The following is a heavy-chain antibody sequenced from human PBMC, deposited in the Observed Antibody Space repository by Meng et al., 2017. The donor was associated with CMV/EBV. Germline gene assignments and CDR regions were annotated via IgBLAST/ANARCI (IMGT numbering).Heavy chain of an antibody. CDR3: AKDKAVGVDISNDGMDV. CDR1: GFTFSTYA. V-gene: IGHV3-23*01. Sequence: GGSLRLSCAASGFTFSTYAMNWVRQAPGKGLEWVSAIGGSGRSTYYADSVKGRFTISRDNSKKTVYVQMNSLRAEDTAIYYCAKDKAVGVDISNDGMDVWGQGTAVTVSS. J-gene: IGHJ6*02. CDR2: IGGSGRST. D-gene: IGHD1-26*01.